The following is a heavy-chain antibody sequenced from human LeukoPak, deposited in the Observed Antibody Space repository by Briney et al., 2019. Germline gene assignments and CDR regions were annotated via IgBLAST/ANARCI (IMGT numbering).Heavy chain of an antibody. Sequence: PGGSLRLSCAASGFTFSSYAMHWVRQAPGKGLEYVSAISSNGGSTYYANSVKGRFTISRDNSKNTLYLQMGSLRAEDMAVYYCARDLNMGTFDIWGQGTMVTVSS. CDR3: ARDLNMGTFDI. J-gene: IGHJ3*02. CDR1: GFTFSSYA. CDR2: ISSNGGST. D-gene: IGHD6-13*01. V-gene: IGHV3-64*01.